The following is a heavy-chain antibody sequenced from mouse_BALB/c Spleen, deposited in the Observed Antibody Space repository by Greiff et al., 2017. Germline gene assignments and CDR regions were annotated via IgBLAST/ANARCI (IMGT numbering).Heavy chain of an antibody. CDR3: ARWGMITYYFDY. Sequence: QVQLQQSGAELMKPGASVKISCKATGYTFSSYWIEWVKQRPGHGLEWIGEILPGSGSTNYNEKFKGKATFTADTSSNTAYMQLSSLTSEDSAVYYCARWGMITYYFDYWGQGTTLTVSS. D-gene: IGHD2-4*01. J-gene: IGHJ2*01. CDR2: ILPGSGST. CDR1: GYTFSSYW. V-gene: IGHV1-9*01.